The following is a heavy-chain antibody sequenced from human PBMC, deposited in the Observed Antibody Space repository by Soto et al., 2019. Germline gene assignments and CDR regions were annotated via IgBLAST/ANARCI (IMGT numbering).Heavy chain of an antibody. D-gene: IGHD2-2*01. CDR1: GFTFSSYA. J-gene: IGHJ6*02. CDR3: AKDTCSSTSCKQDV. Sequence: PGGSLRLSCAASGFTFSSYAMSWVRQAPGKGLEWVSAISGSGGSTYYADSVKGRFTISRDNSKNTLYLQMNSLRAEGTAVYYCAKDTCSSTSCKQDVWGQGTTVTVSS. CDR2: ISGSGGST. V-gene: IGHV3-23*01.